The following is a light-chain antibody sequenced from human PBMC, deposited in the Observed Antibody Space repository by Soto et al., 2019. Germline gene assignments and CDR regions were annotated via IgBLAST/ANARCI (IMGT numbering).Light chain of an antibody. CDR1: QSISSW. J-gene: IGKJ1*01. V-gene: IGKV1-5*01. CDR3: QNYNANSWT. CDR2: DAS. Sequence: DIQMTQSPSTLSASVGDRVTITCRASQSISSWLAWYQQKPGKAPQLLIYDASNLESGVPSRFRGSGSGTEFTLTISSLQPTDFATYYCQNYNANSWTFGQGTTVTIK.